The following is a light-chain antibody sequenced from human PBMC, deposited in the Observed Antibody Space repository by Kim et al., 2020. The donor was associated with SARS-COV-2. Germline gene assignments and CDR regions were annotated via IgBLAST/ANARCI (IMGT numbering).Light chain of an antibody. CDR1: NIGTKT. Sequence: SYELTQPPSVSVAPGETATITCGGNNIGTKTVHWYQQKPGQARMLVIYYDYDRPSGIPERFSGSNSGNTATLTISRVEAGDEADYYCQVWDSSSDHWVFGGGTQLTVL. J-gene: IGLJ3*02. CDR2: YDY. V-gene: IGLV3-21*01. CDR3: QVWDSSSDHWV.